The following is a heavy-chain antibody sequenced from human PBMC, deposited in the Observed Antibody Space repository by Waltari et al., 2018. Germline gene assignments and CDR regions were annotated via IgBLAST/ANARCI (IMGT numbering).Heavy chain of an antibody. CDR1: GFTFSRYW. Sequence: EVQLVESGGALVQPGGSLRLSCATSGFTFSRYWMHWVRQAPGKGLMWVTHIASDESRTTYADAVKGRFTISRDNAKNTVYLQMNSLRDEDTAVYYCVRDEPGDGLDYWGQGTLVTVSS. J-gene: IGHJ4*02. CDR3: VRDEPGDGLDY. V-gene: IGHV3-74*03. D-gene: IGHD7-27*01. CDR2: IASDESRT.